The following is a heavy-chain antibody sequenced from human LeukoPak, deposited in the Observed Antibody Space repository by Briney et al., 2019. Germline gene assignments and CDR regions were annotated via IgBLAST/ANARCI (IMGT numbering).Heavy chain of an antibody. Sequence: SETLSLTCAVSGYSISSGYYWGWIRQPPGKGLEWIGSIYHSGSPYYNPPLKSRVTMSVDTSKNQFSLKLSSVTAADTAVYYCATSLVAEDAFDIWGQGTMVTVSS. CDR2: IYHSGSP. CDR1: GYSISSGYY. D-gene: IGHD2-15*01. CDR3: ATSLVAEDAFDI. V-gene: IGHV4-38-2*01. J-gene: IGHJ3*02.